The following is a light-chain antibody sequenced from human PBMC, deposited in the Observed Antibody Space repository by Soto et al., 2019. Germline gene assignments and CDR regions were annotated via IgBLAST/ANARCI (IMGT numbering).Light chain of an antibody. Sequence: DIQMNQSPYTLSASVGDRVTITCRASQSISSWLAWYQQKPGKAPKLLIYKASSLESGVPSRFSGSGSGTEFTLTISSLQPDDFATYYCQQYNSYAWTFGQGTKVDIK. J-gene: IGKJ1*01. V-gene: IGKV1-5*03. CDR3: QQYNSYAWT. CDR2: KAS. CDR1: QSISSW.